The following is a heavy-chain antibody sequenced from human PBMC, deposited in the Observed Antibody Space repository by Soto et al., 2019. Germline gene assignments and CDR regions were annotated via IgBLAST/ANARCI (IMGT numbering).Heavy chain of an antibody. J-gene: IGHJ4*02. D-gene: IGHD6-19*01. CDR2: INAGNGNT. CDR3: ARAQSYSSGWYQSYYFDY. Sequence: GASVKVSCKASGYTFTSYAMHWVRQAPGQRLEWMGWINAGNGNTKYSQKFQGRVTITRDTSASTAYMELSSLRSEDTAVYYCARAQSYSSGWYQSYYFDYWGQGTLVTRLL. V-gene: IGHV1-3*01. CDR1: GYTFTSYA.